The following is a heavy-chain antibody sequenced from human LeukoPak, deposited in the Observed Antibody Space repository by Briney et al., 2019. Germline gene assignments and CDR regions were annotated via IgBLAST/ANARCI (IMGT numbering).Heavy chain of an antibody. CDR3: ASYGSGSYYNENWFGP. J-gene: IGHJ5*02. CDR1: GGTFSSYA. D-gene: IGHD3-10*01. V-gene: IGHV1-69*04. Sequence: SVKVSCKASGGTFSSYAISWVRQAPGQGLEWMGRIIPILAIANYAQKFQGRVTITADKSTSTAYMELSSLRSEDTAVYYCASYGSGSYYNENWFGPWGQGTLVTVSS. CDR2: IIPILAIA.